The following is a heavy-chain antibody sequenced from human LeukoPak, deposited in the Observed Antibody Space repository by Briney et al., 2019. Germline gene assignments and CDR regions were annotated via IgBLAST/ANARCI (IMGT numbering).Heavy chain of an antibody. CDR1: GFTVSSNY. CDR3: ARVPSGWYVTY. V-gene: IGHV3-66*02. J-gene: IGHJ4*02. D-gene: IGHD6-19*01. Sequence: GESLRLSCAASGFTVSSNYMSWVRQAPGKGLEWVSVIYSGGSTYYADSVKGRFTISRDNSKNTLYLQMNSLRAEDTAVYYCARVPSGWYVTYWGQGTLVTVSS. CDR2: IYSGGST.